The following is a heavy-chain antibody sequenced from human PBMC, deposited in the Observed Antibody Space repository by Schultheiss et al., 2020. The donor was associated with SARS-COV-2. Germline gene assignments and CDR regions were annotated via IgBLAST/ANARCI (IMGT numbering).Heavy chain of an antibody. V-gene: IGHV4-34*01. Sequence: SETLSLTCTVSGGSISSYYWSWICQPPGKGLEWIGEINHGGSTNYNPSLKSRVTISVDASKKQFSLKLNSVTAADTAVYFCARGPFDMDVWGKGTTVTVSS. D-gene: IGHD3-10*01. J-gene: IGHJ6*03. CDR1: GGSISSYY. CDR3: ARGPFDMDV. CDR2: INHGGST.